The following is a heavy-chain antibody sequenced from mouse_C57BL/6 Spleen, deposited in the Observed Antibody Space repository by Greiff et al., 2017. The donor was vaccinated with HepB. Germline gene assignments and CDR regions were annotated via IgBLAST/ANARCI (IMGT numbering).Heavy chain of an antibody. CDR2: INPNNGGT. CDR1: GYTFTDYY. Sequence: VQLKQSGPELVKPGASVKISCKASGYTFTDYYMNWVKQSHGKSLEWIGDINPNNGGTSYNQKFKGKATLTVDKSSSTAYMELRSLTSEDSAFYYCACTTEDYFDYWGQGTTLTVSS. CDR3: ACTTEDYFDY. V-gene: IGHV1-26*01. D-gene: IGHD1-1*01. J-gene: IGHJ2*01.